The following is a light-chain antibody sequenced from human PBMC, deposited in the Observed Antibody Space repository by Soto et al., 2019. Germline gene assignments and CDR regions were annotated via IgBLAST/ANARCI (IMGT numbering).Light chain of an antibody. Sequence: EIVLTQSPATLSLSPGERATLSCRASQSVSSYLAWYQQKPGQAPRLLIYDASNRATGIPARFSGSVSGTDFTITISSLETEDFAVYYCQQRSNWPITFGQGTRLEIK. CDR3: QQRSNWPIT. CDR1: QSVSSY. V-gene: IGKV3-11*01. CDR2: DAS. J-gene: IGKJ5*01.